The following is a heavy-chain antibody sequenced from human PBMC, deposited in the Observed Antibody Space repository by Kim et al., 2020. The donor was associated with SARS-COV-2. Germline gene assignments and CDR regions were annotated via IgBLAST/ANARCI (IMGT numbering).Heavy chain of an antibody. Sequence: GGSLRLSCAASGFTVSSNYMSWVRQAPGKGLEWVSVIYSGGSTYYADSVKGRFTISRDNSKNTLYLQMNSLRAEDTAVYYCARSSDYYDSSGYYGPFSIFDYWGQGTLVTVSS. J-gene: IGHJ4*02. CDR3: ARSSDYYDSSGYYGPFSIFDY. CDR1: GFTVSSNY. V-gene: IGHV3-53*01. CDR2: IYSGGST. D-gene: IGHD3-22*01.